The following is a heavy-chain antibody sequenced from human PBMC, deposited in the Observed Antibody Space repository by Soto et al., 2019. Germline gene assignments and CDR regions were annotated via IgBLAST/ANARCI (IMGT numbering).Heavy chain of an antibody. D-gene: IGHD3-3*01. J-gene: IGHJ6*02. CDR3: ARDLKRITIFGVVIKLGLDYGMDV. CDR1: GYTFTSYA. V-gene: IGHV1-3*01. CDR2: INAGNGNT. Sequence: GASVKVSCKASGYTFTSYAMHWVRQAPGQRLEWMGWINAGNGNTKYSQKFQGRVTITRDTSASTAYMELSSLRSEDTAVYYCARDLKRITIFGVVIKLGLDYGMDVWGQGTTVTVSS.